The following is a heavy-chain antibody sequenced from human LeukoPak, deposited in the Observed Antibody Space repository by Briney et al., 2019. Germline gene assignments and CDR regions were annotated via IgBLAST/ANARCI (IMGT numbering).Heavy chain of an antibody. CDR2: IDPSDSYT. D-gene: IGHD6-13*01. V-gene: IGHV5-10-1*01. Sequence: GESLKISCKGSGYSFISYWIGWVRQMPGKGLEWMGRIDPSDSYTNYSPSFQGHVTISADKSFSTAYLQWTSLKASDTAMYYCARHAKAYGSSCDYWGQGTLVTVSS. CDR1: GYSFISYW. CDR3: ARHAKAYGSSCDY. J-gene: IGHJ4*02.